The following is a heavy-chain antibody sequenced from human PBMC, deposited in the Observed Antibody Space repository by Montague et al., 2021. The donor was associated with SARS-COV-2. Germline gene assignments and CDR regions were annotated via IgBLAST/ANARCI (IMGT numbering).Heavy chain of an antibody. CDR1: GGSITTSSAFH. CDR3: ARLPTGYPNWFDP. D-gene: IGHD3-9*01. CDR2: VHYTGTT. Sequence: SETLSLTCTVSGGSITTSSAFHWAWVRQPPGKGLEWIGNVHYTGTTYYNPSPRSRVTISVDTSREHFSLRLSSVTAADTAVYHWARLPTGYPNWFDPWGQGTLVTVSS. V-gene: IGHV4-39*01. J-gene: IGHJ5*02.